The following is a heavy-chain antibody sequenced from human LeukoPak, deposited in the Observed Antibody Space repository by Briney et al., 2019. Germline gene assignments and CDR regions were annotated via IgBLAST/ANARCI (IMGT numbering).Heavy chain of an antibody. V-gene: IGHV1-69*05. D-gene: IGHD1-7*01. CDR3: ASSPGITGTTLDY. Sequence: SVKVSCKASGGTFSSYAISWVRQAPGQGLEWMGRIIPIFGTANYAQEFQGRVTITTDESTSTAYMELSSLRSEDTAVYYCASSPGITGTTLDYWGQGTLVTVSS. CDR1: GGTFSSYA. CDR2: IIPIFGTA. J-gene: IGHJ4*02.